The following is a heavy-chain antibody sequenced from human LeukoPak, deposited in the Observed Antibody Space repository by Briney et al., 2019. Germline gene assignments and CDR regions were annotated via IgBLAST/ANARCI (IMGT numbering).Heavy chain of an antibody. CDR3: ASCGGGWYREDS. V-gene: IGHV3-53*01. J-gene: IGHJ4*02. Sequence: GSLRLSCEASGFTVSSNYMSWVRQAPGKGLEWVSVIYGGGSTYYADSVKGRFTISRDTSKKTLYLQMNSLRAEDTAVSYCASCGGGWYREDSWGQGTLVTVSA. CDR1: GFTVSSNY. D-gene: IGHD2-21*02. CDR2: IYGGGST.